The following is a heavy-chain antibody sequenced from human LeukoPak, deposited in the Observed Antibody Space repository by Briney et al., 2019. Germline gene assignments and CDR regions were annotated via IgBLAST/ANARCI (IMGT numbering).Heavy chain of an antibody. D-gene: IGHD2-21*02. Sequence: GASVKVSCKASGVTFSSYAISWVRLAPGQGLEWMGRIIPILGIANYAQKFQGRVTITADKSTSTAYMELSSLRSEDTAVYYCARGGDQYYGMDVWGQGTTVTVSS. CDR2: IIPILGIA. V-gene: IGHV1-69*04. CDR3: ARGGDQYYGMDV. J-gene: IGHJ6*02. CDR1: GVTFSSYA.